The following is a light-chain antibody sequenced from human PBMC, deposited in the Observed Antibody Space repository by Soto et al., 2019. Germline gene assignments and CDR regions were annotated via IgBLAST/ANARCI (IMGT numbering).Light chain of an antibody. Sequence: QSALTQPASVSGSPGQSITISCTGTSSDVGGYNYVSWYQQHPGKAPKLMIYDVSNRPSGVSNRFSGSKSGNSASLTISGLQAEDEAEYCGSAYTSSSTLLYVFGTGTKVTGL. J-gene: IGLJ1*01. CDR1: SSDVGGYNY. V-gene: IGLV2-14*01. CDR2: DVS. CDR3: SAYTSSSTLLYV.